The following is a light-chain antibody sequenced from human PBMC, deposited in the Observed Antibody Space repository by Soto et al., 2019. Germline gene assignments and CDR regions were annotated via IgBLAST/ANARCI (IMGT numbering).Light chain of an antibody. CDR3: QVWDSSTAYEV. J-gene: IGLJ2*01. Sequence: SYELTQPLSVSVALGQTARIPCGGNNIGSKHVHWSQQKPGQAPLLVIYRDINRPSGIPERFSGSNSGNTATLTISRVQAGDEADYYCQVWDSSTAYEVFGGGTKVNVL. CDR2: RDI. CDR1: NIGSKH. V-gene: IGLV3-9*01.